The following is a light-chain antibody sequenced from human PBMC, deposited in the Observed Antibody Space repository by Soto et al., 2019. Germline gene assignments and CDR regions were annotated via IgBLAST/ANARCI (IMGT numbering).Light chain of an antibody. CDR2: GAS. Sequence: EIVMTQTPATLSVSPGERATLSCRASQSVSSNLAWYQQNPGQAPRLLIYGASTRAAGIHARFSGSGSGTECTLTISSLQSEDFAVYYWQQYNNLPGTFGQGTKVEIK. J-gene: IGKJ1*01. V-gene: IGKV3-15*01. CDR1: QSVSSN. CDR3: QQYNNLPGT.